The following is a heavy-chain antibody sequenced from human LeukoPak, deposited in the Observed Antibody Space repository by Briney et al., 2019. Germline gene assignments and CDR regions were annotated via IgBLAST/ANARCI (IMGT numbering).Heavy chain of an antibody. V-gene: IGHV3-21*01. CDR3: ARGAPYSSSWYASYYGMDV. Sequence: GGSLRLSCAASGFTFSSYSMNWVRQAPGKGLEWVSSISSSSGYIYYADSVKGRFTISRDNAKNSLYLQMNSLRAEDTAVYYCARGAPYSSSWYASYYGMDVWGQGTTVTVSS. J-gene: IGHJ6*02. CDR1: GFTFSSYS. D-gene: IGHD6-13*01. CDR2: ISSSSGYI.